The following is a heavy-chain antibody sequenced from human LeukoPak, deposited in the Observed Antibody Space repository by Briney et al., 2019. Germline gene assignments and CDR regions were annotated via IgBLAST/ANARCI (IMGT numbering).Heavy chain of an antibody. CDR1: GGSISSGGYY. Sequence: PSETLSLTCTVSGGSISSGGYYWSWIRQHPGKGLEWIGYIYYSGSTYYNPSLKSRVTISVDTSKNQFSLKLGSVTAADTAVFYCARHRDGSSCFDPWGQGTLVTVSS. J-gene: IGHJ5*02. CDR2: IYYSGST. V-gene: IGHV4-39*01. CDR3: ARHRDGSSCFDP. D-gene: IGHD6-6*01.